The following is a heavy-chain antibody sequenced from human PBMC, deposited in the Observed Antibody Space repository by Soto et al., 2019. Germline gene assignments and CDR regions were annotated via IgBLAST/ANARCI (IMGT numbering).Heavy chain of an antibody. Sequence: PGGSLRLSCAASGFTFSKYWMSWVRQAPGKGLEWVANIKQDGSEKYYVDSVKGRFTISRDNAKNSLYLQMNCLRAEDTAVYYCARGREVWFGEPTDQYGMDVWGQGTTVTVSS. CDR2: IKQDGSEK. D-gene: IGHD3-10*01. J-gene: IGHJ6*02. CDR3: ARGREVWFGEPTDQYGMDV. CDR1: GFTFSKYW. V-gene: IGHV3-7*01.